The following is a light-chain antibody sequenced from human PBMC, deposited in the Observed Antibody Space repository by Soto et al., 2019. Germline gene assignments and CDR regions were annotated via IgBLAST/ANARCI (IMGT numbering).Light chain of an antibody. Sequence: QPVLTQPPSASASLGASVTLTCTLSSGYSNYKVDWYQQRPGKGPRFVMRVGTGGIVGSKGDGIPDRFSVLGSGLNPYLTIKNIQEEDESDFHCGADHGSGSNFVVFGGGTKVTVL. CDR3: GADHGSGSNFVV. J-gene: IGLJ2*01. CDR1: SGYSNYK. CDR2: VGTGGIVG. V-gene: IGLV9-49*01.